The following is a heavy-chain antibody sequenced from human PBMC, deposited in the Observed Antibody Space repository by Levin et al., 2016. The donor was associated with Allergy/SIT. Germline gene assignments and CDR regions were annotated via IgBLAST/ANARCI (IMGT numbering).Heavy chain of an antibody. CDR1: GGSISSGGYY. Sequence: LRLSCTVSGGSISSGGYYWSWIRQHPGKGLEWIGYIYYSGSTYYNPSLKSRVTISVDTSKNQFSLKLSSVTAADTAVYYCARVPATAHPEGYDYYYYYYMDVWGKGTTVTVSS. V-gene: IGHV4-31*03. D-gene: IGHD2-2*01. CDR2: IYYSGST. J-gene: IGHJ6*03. CDR3: ARVPATAHPEGYDYYYYYYMDV.